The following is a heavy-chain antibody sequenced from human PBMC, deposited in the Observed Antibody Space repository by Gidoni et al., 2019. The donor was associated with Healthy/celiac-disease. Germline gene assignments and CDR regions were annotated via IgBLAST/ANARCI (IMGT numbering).Heavy chain of an antibody. CDR2: ISWDGGST. J-gene: IGHJ6*02. CDR3: AKVEASSSWYGDYGMDV. Sequence: EVQLVESGGVVVQPGRSLRLSCAASGFTFDDYHMHWVRQAPGKGREWVSLISWDGGSTYYADSVKGRFTISRDNSKNSLYLQMNSLRAEDTALYYCAKVEASSSWYGDYGMDVWGQGTTVTVSS. D-gene: IGHD6-13*01. V-gene: IGHV3-43D*03. CDR1: GFTFDDYH.